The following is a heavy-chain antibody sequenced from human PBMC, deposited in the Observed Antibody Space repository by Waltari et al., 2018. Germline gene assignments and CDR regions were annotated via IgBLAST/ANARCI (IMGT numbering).Heavy chain of an antibody. Sequence: EEQLLESGGALVQPGGSLKLSCAAAGFVFNEYAMSWVRQAPGKGLEWVSCINNSGGRTYYADSVKGRFTISRDNSKNTVYLQMNSLRAEDTAIYYCAKDAFGNTYLDLWGQGTLVTVSS. J-gene: IGHJ4*02. CDR3: AKDAFGNTYLDL. D-gene: IGHD3-10*01. CDR2: INNSGGRT. CDR1: GFVFNEYA. V-gene: IGHV3-23*01.